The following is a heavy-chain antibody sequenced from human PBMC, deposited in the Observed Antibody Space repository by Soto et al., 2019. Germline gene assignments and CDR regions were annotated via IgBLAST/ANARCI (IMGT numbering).Heavy chain of an antibody. D-gene: IGHD1-26*01. CDR2: IYYSGST. J-gene: IGHJ4*02. CDR1: GGSISSYY. V-gene: IGHV4-59*01. CDR3: ARWYGGILDY. Sequence: QVQLQESGPGLVKPSETLSLTCTVSGGSISSYYWSWIRQPPGKGLEWIGYIYYSGSTNYNPSLQSRVTISVDTSKNQFSLKLSSVTAAYSAVYYCARWYGGILDYWGQGTLITVSS.